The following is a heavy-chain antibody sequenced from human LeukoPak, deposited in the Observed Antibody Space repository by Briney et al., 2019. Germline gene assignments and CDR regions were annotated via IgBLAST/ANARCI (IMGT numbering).Heavy chain of an antibody. Sequence: ASVKVSCKASGYTFTGYYMHWVRQAPGQGLEWMGWINPNSGGTNYAQKFQGRVTMTRDTSISTAYMELSRLRSDDTAVYYCARLLDYDFWSGYPVGAFDIWGQGTMVTVSS. CDR1: GYTFTGYY. J-gene: IGHJ3*02. D-gene: IGHD3-3*01. CDR2: INPNSGGT. V-gene: IGHV1-2*02. CDR3: ARLLDYDFWSGYPVGAFDI.